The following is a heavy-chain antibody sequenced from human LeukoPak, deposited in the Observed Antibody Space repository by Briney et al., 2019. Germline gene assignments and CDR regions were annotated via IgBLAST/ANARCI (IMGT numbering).Heavy chain of an antibody. Sequence: GESLKISCKGSGYRFTDYWIGWVRQMPGKGLEWMGIIYPGDSDTRYSPSFQGQVTISADKSINTAHLQWSSLKASDIAMYYCASGAAGTTPDYYYFGLDVWGQGTTVRVSS. CDR1: GYRFTDYW. J-gene: IGHJ6*02. CDR2: IYPGDSDT. D-gene: IGHD1-7*01. CDR3: ASGAAGTTPDYYYFGLDV. V-gene: IGHV5-51*01.